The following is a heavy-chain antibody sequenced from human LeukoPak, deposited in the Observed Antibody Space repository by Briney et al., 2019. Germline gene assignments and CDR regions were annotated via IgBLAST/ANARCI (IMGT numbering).Heavy chain of an antibody. CDR1: GGSISSSSYY. CDR3: ARHTQLLWFGEFSF. Sequence: ASETLSLTCTVSGGSISSSSYYWGWIRQPPGKGLEWIGSIYYSGSTYYNPSLKSRVTISVDTSKNQFSLKLSSVTAADTAVYYCARHTQLLWFGEFSFWGQGTLVTVSS. V-gene: IGHV4-39*01. D-gene: IGHD3-10*01. CDR2: IYYSGST. J-gene: IGHJ4*02.